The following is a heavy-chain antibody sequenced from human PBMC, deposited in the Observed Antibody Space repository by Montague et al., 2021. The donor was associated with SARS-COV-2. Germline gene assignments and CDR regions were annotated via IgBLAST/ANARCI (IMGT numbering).Heavy chain of an antibody. D-gene: IGHD5-24*01. CDR2: IYYSGST. Sequence: SETRSLTCTVSGGSISSYYWNWIRQTPGKGLEWIGYIYYSGSTNYNPSLKSRVTISLDTPKNQFSLKLNSVTAADTATYYCARDGDGKGSVQCGFDPWGQGTLVTVSS. V-gene: IGHV4-59*01. J-gene: IGHJ5*02. CDR3: ARDGDGKGSVQCGFDP. CDR1: GGSISSYY.